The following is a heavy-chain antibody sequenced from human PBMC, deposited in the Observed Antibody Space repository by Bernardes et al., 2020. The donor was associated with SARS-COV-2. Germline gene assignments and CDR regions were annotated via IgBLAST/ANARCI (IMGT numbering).Heavy chain of an antibody. D-gene: IGHD3-3*01. Sequence: ASVKVSCKASGYTFTSYGISWVRQAPGQGLEWMGWISAYNGNTNYAQKLQGRVTMTTDTSTSTAYMELRSLRSDDTAVYYCARDPTKIFGPYYYYGMDVWGQGTTVTVSS. CDR2: ISAYNGNT. J-gene: IGHJ6*02. V-gene: IGHV1-18*01. CDR3: ARDPTKIFGPYYYYGMDV. CDR1: GYTFTSYG.